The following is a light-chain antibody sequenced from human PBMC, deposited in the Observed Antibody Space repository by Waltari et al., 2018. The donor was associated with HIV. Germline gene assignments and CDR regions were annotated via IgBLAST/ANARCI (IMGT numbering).Light chain of an antibody. CDR1: QSVSSN. CDR2: GAS. Sequence: EIVMTQSLPTLSVSPGERATLSSRANQSVSSNLAWYQQKPGQAPRLLIYGASTRATGIPARFGGSGSGTEFTLTISSLQSEDFAVYYCQQFTNWPYTFGQGTKLEIK. J-gene: IGKJ2*01. CDR3: QQFTNWPYT. V-gene: IGKV3-15*01.